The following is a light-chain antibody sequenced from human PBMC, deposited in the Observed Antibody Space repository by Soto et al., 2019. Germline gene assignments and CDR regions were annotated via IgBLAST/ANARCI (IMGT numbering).Light chain of an antibody. V-gene: IGLV2-14*01. Sequence: QSVLTQPASVSGSLGQSITISCTGTRTDIGGYNYVSWYQQYPGKAPKLVICEVTSRPSGISDRFSGSKSGNTASLTISGLQAEDEADYYCNSFTTSSTYVFGTGTKLTVL. CDR2: EVT. CDR1: RTDIGGYNY. J-gene: IGLJ1*01. CDR3: NSFTTSSTYV.